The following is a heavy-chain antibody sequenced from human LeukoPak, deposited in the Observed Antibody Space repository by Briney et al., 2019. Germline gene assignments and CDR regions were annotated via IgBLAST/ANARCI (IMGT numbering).Heavy chain of an antibody. Sequence: GGSLRLSCAASGITIRSSGMSWVRQAPGKGLEWVSGISASDGNTYYADSVQGRFTISRDSSEDTLYLQMNSLRAGDTAIYYCTKDEGWEHHYWGQGTLVTVSS. CDR3: TKDEGWEHHY. J-gene: IGHJ4*02. D-gene: IGHD1/OR15-1a*01. V-gene: IGHV3-23*01. CDR1: GITIRSSG. CDR2: ISASDGNT.